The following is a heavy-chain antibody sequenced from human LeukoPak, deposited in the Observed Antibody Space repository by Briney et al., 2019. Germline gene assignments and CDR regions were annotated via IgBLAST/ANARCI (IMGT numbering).Heavy chain of an antibody. D-gene: IGHD3-10*01. V-gene: IGHV4-34*01. Sequence: SETLSLTCAVYGVSFSGYYWSWIRQPPGKGLEWIGEINHSGSTNYNPSLNSRVTISVHTSKNQFSLKLSSVTAADTAVYYCARGPPYGSGSYDYWGQGTLVTVSS. CDR1: GVSFSGYY. J-gene: IGHJ4*02. CDR3: ARGPPYGSGSYDY. CDR2: INHSGST.